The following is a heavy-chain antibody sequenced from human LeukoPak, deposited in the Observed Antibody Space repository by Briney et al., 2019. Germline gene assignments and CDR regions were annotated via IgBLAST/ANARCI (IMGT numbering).Heavy chain of an antibody. V-gene: IGHV7-4-1*02. J-gene: IGHJ4*02. Sequence: ASVKVSCKASGYTFTGYYMHWVRQVPGQGLEWMGWINTNTGNPTYAQGFTGRFVFSLDTSVSTAYLQISSLKAEDTAVYYCAREAVAGTHYWGQGTLVTVSS. CDR2: INTNTGNP. D-gene: IGHD6-19*01. CDR3: AREAVAGTHY. CDR1: GYTFTGYY.